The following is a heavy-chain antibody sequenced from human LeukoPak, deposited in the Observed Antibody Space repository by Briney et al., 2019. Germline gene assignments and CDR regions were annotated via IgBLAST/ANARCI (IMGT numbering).Heavy chain of an antibody. CDR2: TYVGGSNP. V-gene: IGHV5-51*01. CDR3: ARLGYCSGGTCYTSYFDY. D-gene: IGHD2-15*01. CDR1: GYTLLIYG. Sequence: GDSLKISCKGSGYTLLIYGIAWARPMPGNGLEWMGDTYVGGSNPSSEPSFQGQVTISADNPISTAYLQWGSLEAPDTALYSGARLGYCSGGTCYTSYFDYWGQGTLVTVSS. J-gene: IGHJ4*02.